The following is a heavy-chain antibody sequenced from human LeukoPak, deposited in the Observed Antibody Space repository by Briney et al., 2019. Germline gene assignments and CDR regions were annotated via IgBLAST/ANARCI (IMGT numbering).Heavy chain of an antibody. Sequence: GGSLRLSCAASGFTFSSYAMSWVRQAPGKGLEWVSAISGSGGSTYYADSVKGRFTISRDNSKNTLYLQMNSLRAEDTAVYYCAKAYRSSTSCYADYWGQGTLVTVSS. CDR1: GFTFSSYA. V-gene: IGHV3-23*01. D-gene: IGHD2-2*01. J-gene: IGHJ4*02. CDR2: ISGSGGST. CDR3: AKAYRSSTSCYADY.